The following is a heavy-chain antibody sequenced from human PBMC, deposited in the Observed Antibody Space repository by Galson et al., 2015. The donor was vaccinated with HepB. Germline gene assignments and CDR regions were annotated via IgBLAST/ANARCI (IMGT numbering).Heavy chain of an antibody. V-gene: IGHV4-59*01. Sequence: ETLSLTCTVSGGSISRYYWSWIRQPPGKGLECIGYIYYNGSTNYSPSLKSRVTISVDTSKNQFSLKLSSVTAADTAVYYCARGNGWYDYWGQGTLVTVSS. CDR1: GGSISRYY. J-gene: IGHJ4*02. CDR2: IYYNGST. D-gene: IGHD6-19*01. CDR3: ARGNGWYDY.